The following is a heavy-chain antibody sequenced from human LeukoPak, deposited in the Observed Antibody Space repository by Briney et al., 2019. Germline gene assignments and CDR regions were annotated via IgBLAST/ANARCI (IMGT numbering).Heavy chain of an antibody. CDR3: AKGDSFLYYYDSSGYEY. V-gene: IGHV3-23*01. D-gene: IGHD3-22*01. CDR2: ISGSGGST. CDR1: GFTFSSYA. Sequence: PGGSLRLSCAASGFTFSSYAMSWVRQAPGKGLEWVSAISGSGGSTYYADSVKGRSTISRDNSKNTLYLQMNSLRAEDTAVYYCAKGDSFLYYYDSSGYEYWGQGTLVTVSS. J-gene: IGHJ4*02.